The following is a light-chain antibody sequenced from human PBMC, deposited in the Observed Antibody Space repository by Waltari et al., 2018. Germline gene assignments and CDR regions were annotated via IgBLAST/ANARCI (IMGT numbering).Light chain of an antibody. Sequence: DIQLTQSPSFLSASVGDRVTITCRASQGISTYLVWYQQKPGKAPKLLISAASTLQTGVPSRFSGSGSGTEFTLTISSLQPGDFATYYCQQLNSLPRTFGQGTKVEIK. CDR2: AAS. J-gene: IGKJ1*01. CDR3: QQLNSLPRT. V-gene: IGKV1-9*01. CDR1: QGISTY.